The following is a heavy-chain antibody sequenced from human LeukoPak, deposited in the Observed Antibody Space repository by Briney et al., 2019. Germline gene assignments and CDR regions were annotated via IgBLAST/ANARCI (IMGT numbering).Heavy chain of an antibody. J-gene: IGHJ4*02. CDR2: VSDSTGSN. D-gene: IGHD3-10*01. V-gene: IGHV3-23*01. CDR1: GFTFNGYS. Sequence: GVTVRLSCAGSGFTFNGYSRGWVGQGQGKGREGGLGVSDSTGSNFYADSVKGRFTISRDNSKNTLYLQMNSLRVEDTAVYYCAKTYLWGYGSGSYSAYWGQGTLVAVSS. CDR3: AKTYLWGYGSGSYSAY.